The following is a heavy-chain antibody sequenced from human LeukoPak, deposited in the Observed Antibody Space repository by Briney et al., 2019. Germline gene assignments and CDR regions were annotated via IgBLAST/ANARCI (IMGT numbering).Heavy chain of an antibody. D-gene: IGHD2-2*03. CDR1: GYTFASFG. Sequence: GASVKVSCKASGYTFASFGITWVRQAPGQGLEWMGWINTHNGDTTYAQKLQGRVTMTTDTSTSTAYMELRSLRSDDTAVYYCARDGYRLSGYFYYMDVWGKGTTVTVSS. V-gene: IGHV1-18*01. CDR2: INTHNGDT. CDR3: ARDGYRLSGYFYYMDV. J-gene: IGHJ6*03.